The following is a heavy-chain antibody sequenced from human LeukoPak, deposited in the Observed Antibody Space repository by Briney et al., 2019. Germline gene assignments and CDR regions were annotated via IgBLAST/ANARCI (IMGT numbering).Heavy chain of an antibody. Sequence: ASVKVSCKASGYTFTDYYIHWVRQAPGQGLEYMGWINMGWINPNSGATNYAQKFQGRVTMTGDTSITTAYMELSSLKSDDTAIYYCARGYNSGFDYWGQGTLVTVSS. CDR3: ARGYNSGFDY. CDR1: GYTFTDYY. J-gene: IGHJ4*02. V-gene: IGHV1-2*02. CDR2: INPNSGAT. D-gene: IGHD6-25*01.